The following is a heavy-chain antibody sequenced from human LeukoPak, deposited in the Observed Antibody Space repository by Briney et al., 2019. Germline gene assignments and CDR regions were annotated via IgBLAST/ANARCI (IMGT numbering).Heavy chain of an antibody. Sequence: GGSLRLSCAASGFTFSRYWMHWVRQAPGKGLVWVSRINSDGSSTTYADSVKGRFTISRDSSKNTVFLQMNSLRAEDTAVYYCAREFRAAGAFDIWGQGTMVTVSS. V-gene: IGHV3-74*01. CDR3: AREFRAAGAFDI. CDR1: GFTFSRYW. D-gene: IGHD2-21*01. CDR2: INSDGSST. J-gene: IGHJ3*02.